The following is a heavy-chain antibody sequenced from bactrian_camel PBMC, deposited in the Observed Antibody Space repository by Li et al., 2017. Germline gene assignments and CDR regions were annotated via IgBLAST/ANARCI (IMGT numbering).Heavy chain of an antibody. CDR3: AADEALCGGSWWGPSY. D-gene: IGHD6*01. CDR1: GFSFSSYA. Sequence: VQLVESGGGLVQPGGSLRLSCAASGFSFSSYAMTRVRQAPGKGLEWVSGITRGGAVTLYADSVKGRFTISKDKDHVKNTLFLEMTNLKADDTAMYYCAADEALCGGSWWGPSYWGQGTQVTVS. J-gene: IGHJ4*01. V-gene: IGHV3S42*01. CDR2: ITRGGAVT.